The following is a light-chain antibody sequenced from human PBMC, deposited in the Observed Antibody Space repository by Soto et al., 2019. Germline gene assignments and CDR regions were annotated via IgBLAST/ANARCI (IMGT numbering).Light chain of an antibody. J-gene: IGKJ1*01. CDR2: AAS. Sequence: EIVLTQSPGTLSLSPGERATLSCRASQSVANSYLAWYQQKPGQAPRLLIYAASSRATGIPDRFSGGGSGTDFTLTISRLEPEDFAVYYCQQCGSSPWTFGQGTKGDIK. CDR1: QSVANSY. V-gene: IGKV3-20*01. CDR3: QQCGSSPWT.